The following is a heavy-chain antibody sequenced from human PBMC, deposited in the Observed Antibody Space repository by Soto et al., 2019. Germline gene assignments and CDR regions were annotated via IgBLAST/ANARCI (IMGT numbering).Heavy chain of an antibody. CDR2: ISGDGITT. J-gene: IGHJ5*02. D-gene: IGHD1-26*01. CDR1: GFTFSSYW. Sequence: EVQLVESGGRLVQSGGSLRLSCAASGFTFSSYWMHWVRQAPGKGLVWVSRISGDGITTNYADSVKSQFTISRDNAKTTRYLQINSFIAEDTAVYYCAGGRDLDGAFDPWGQGPLVTVSS. V-gene: IGHV3-74*01. CDR3: AGGRDLDGAFDP.